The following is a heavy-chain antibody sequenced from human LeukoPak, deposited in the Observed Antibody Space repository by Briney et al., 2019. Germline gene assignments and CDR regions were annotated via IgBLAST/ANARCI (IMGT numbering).Heavy chain of an antibody. CDR1: GFTFSSYW. J-gene: IGHJ4*02. D-gene: IGHD2-2*01. CDR3: ARAGGVVPAALDS. CDR2: INSDGSST. V-gene: IGHV3-74*01. Sequence: GRSLRLSCAPSGFTFSSYWIHWVRQAPGKGLVWVSRINSDGSSTSYADSVKGRFTISRDNAKNTLYLQMNSLRAEDTAVYYCARAGGVVPAALDSWAQGTLVTVSS.